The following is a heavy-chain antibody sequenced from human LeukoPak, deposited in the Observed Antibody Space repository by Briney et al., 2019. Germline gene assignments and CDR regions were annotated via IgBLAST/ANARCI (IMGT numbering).Heavy chain of an antibody. CDR1: GYTFTSKY. CDR3: ARDGAVAGVWFDY. CDR2: INPSGGAT. J-gene: IGHJ4*02. V-gene: IGHV1-46*01. Sequence: ASVRVSCKPSGYTFTSKYSNWGRQAPGEGLQGMGVINPSGGATTYEQQFQGRVLMTADSSTSTAYLLLNSLTSEDTAVYYCARDGAVAGVWFDYWGQGTLVSVSS. D-gene: IGHD6-19*01.